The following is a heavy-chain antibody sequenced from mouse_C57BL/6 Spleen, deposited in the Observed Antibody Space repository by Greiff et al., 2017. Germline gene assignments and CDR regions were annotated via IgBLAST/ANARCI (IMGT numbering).Heavy chain of an antibody. J-gene: IGHJ3*01. D-gene: IGHD2-4*01. CDR1: GYSITSGYY. CDR2: ISYDGSN. V-gene: IGHV3-6*01. CDR3: APDDYDAWFAY. Sequence: VQLQESGPGLVKPSQSLSLTCSVTGYSITSGYYWNWIRQFPGNKLEWMSYISYDGSNNYNPSLKNRISITRDTSKNQFFLKLNSVTTEDTATYYCAPDDYDAWFAYWGQGTLVTVSA.